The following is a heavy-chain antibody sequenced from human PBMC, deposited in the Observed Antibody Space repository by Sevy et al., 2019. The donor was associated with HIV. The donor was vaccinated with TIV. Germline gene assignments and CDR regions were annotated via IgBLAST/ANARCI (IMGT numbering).Heavy chain of an antibody. CDR1: GASITSYY. V-gene: IGHV4-4*08. Sequence: SETLSLTCNVSGASITSYYWSWIRQPPGKGLEWVGDIGSSGPGNYNPSLKSRFTLSVDTTKSHFSLKLRSVTAVDTAVYYCARSRYYFDSWGQGALVTVSS. CDR3: ARSRYYFDS. J-gene: IGHJ4*02. D-gene: IGHD3-9*01. CDR2: IGSSGPG.